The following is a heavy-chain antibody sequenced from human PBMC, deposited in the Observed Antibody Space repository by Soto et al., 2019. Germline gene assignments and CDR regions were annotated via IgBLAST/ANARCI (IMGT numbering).Heavy chain of an antibody. Sequence: GGSLRLSCAASGFTFSSYGMHWVRQAPGKGLEWVAVISNDGSKKHYAEYVKGRFTISRDKTKNTLYLQMNSLRAEDTAVYYCAKESRGYSGYDISYYYYYGMDVWGQGT. CDR3: AKESRGYSGYDISYYYYYGMDV. D-gene: IGHD5-12*01. CDR1: GFTFSSYG. V-gene: IGHV3-30*18. J-gene: IGHJ6*02. CDR2: ISNDGSKK.